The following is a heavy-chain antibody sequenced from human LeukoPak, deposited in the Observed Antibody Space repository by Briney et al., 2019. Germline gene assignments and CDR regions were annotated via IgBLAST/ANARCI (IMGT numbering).Heavy chain of an antibody. CDR2: INGDGSST. V-gene: IGHV3-74*01. CDR3: AIGSGSYYTEVPFDY. D-gene: IGHD3-10*01. J-gene: IGHJ4*02. Sequence: GGSLRLSCAASGFTFSSYWMHWVRQAPGKGLVWVSRINGDGSSTIYADSVKGRFTISRDNAKNTLYLQMNSLRAEDTAVYYCAIGSGSYYTEVPFDYWGQGTLVTVSS. CDR1: GFTFSSYW.